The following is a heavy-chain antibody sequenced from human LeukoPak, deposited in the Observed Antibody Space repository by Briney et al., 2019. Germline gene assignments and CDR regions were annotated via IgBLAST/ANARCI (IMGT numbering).Heavy chain of an antibody. Sequence: GGSLRLSSAASGFGFSNDWMSCVRQAPGKGLEWAANTNEEGSEKNYVASMKGRSTTSNNNAKTPQYLQINSLRAEDPAVYYCARDRGYSNFDYWGQGTLLAVSS. CDR3: ARDRGYSNFDY. D-gene: IGHD4-11*01. CDR1: GFGFSNDW. J-gene: IGHJ4*02. V-gene: IGHV3-7*01. CDR2: TNEEGSEK.